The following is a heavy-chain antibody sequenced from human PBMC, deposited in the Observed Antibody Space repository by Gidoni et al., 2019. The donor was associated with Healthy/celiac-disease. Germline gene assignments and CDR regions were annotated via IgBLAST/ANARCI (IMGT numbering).Heavy chain of an antibody. CDR1: GYTFTSYY. D-gene: IGHD6-13*01. CDR3: ARDGPPAIAAANYYGMDV. Sequence: QVQLVQSGAEVKKPGASVKVSCKASGYTFTSYYMHWVRQAPGQGLEWMGIINPSGGSTSYAQKFQGRVTMTRDTSTSTVYMELSSLRSEDTAVYYCARDGPPAIAAANYYGMDVWGQGTTVTVSS. CDR2: INPSGGST. J-gene: IGHJ6*02. V-gene: IGHV1-46*01.